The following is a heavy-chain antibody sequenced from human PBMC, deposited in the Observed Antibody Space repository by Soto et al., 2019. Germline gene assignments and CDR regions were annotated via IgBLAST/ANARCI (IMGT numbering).Heavy chain of an antibody. D-gene: IGHD5-18*01. V-gene: IGHV4-59*01. Sequence: ETLSLTCTVSGGSITNYYWSWIRQPPGKGLEWIGYIYSSGSTNYNPSLKSRVTISADTSKNQVSLKLTSVTAADTAVYYCARAHPPSYGIYYCDYWGKGTLVIVCS. CDR2: IYSSGST. CDR3: ARAHPPSYGIYYCDY. J-gene: IGHJ4*02. CDR1: GGSITNYY.